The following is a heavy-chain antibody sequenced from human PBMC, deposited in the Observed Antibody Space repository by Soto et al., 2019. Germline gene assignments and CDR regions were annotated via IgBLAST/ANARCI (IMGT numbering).Heavy chain of an antibody. J-gene: IGHJ1*01. CDR1: GFTFSISA. Sequence: GGSLRLSCAASGFTFSISAMGWVRQVPGKGPEWVSLISGDSSGTYYADSVKGRFTLSRDNSKNTVYLQMNSLRAEDTAVYYCAKDSPVGVPLLRDLHDWGQGTLVTVSS. CDR2: ISGDSSGT. D-gene: IGHD2-15*01. CDR3: AKDSPVGVPLLRDLHD. V-gene: IGHV3-23*01.